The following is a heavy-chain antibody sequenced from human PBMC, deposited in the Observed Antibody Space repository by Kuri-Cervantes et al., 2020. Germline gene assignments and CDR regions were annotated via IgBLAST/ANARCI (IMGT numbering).Heavy chain of an antibody. CDR3: AKDNWGSMSAFDI. CDR1: GFTCSSDA. V-gene: IGHV3-30-3*01. D-gene: IGHD7-27*01. CDR2: ISYDGSNK. Sequence: GGSLRLSCAAAGFTCSSDATHWVRQSPGKGLGWVAVISYDGSNKYYADSVKGRFTISRDNSKNTLYLQTNCLRAEDTAVYYGAKDNWGSMSAFDIWGQGTMVTVSS. J-gene: IGHJ3*02.